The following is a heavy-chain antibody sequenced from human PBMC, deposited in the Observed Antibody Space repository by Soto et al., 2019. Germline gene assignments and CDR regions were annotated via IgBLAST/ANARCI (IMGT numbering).Heavy chain of an antibody. J-gene: IGHJ4*02. CDR2: INHSGST. CDR1: GGSFSGYY. V-gene: IGHV4-34*01. CDR3: ASPGLLSYFDY. Sequence: SETLSLTCAVYGGSFSGYYWSWIRQPPGKGLEWIGEINHSGSTNYNPSLKSRVTISVDTSKNQFSLKLSSVTAADTAVYYCASPGLLSYFDYWGQGTLVTVSS. D-gene: IGHD4-17*01.